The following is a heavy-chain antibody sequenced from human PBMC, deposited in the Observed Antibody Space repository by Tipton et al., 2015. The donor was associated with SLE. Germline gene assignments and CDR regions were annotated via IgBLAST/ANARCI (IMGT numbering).Heavy chain of an antibody. J-gene: IGHJ3*02. CDR2: INPSGGST. V-gene: IGHV1-46*01. D-gene: IGHD6-13*01. Sequence: VQLVQSGAEVKKPGASVKVSCKASGYTFTSYYMHWVRQAPGQGLEWMGIINPSGGSTSYAQKFQGRVTMTRDTSTSTVYMELSSLRSEDTAVYYCALFGSPYSSSWPDAFDIWGQGTMVTVSS. CDR3: ALFGSPYSSSWPDAFDI. CDR1: GYTFTSYY.